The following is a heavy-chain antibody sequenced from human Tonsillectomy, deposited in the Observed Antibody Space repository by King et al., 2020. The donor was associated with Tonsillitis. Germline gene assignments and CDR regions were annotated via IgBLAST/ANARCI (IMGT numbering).Heavy chain of an antibody. J-gene: IGHJ6*03. V-gene: IGHV1-2*02. D-gene: IGHD3-10*01. CDR2: INPDSGGT. Sequence: QLVQSGAEVKKPGASVKVSCEASGYIFNGFYIHWVRQAPGQGLEWMGWINPDSGGTNFAQKFQGRVTMTRDTSISTAYMELSRLTSDDTSVYFCASHFLISGPYYYFMDVWGKGTTVTVSS. CDR3: ASHFLISGPYYYFMDV. CDR1: GYIFNGFY.